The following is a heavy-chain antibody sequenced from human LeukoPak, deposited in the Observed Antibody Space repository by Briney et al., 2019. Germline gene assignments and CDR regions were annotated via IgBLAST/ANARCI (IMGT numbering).Heavy chain of an antibody. CDR2: IKPSGRT. CDR3: ARRDYLDHFYYIDV. J-gene: IGHJ6*03. D-gene: IGHD3-10*01. V-gene: IGHV4-30-4*08. Sequence: PSQTLSLTCTVSGGSISSGDYYWSWIRQPPGKGLEWIVEIKPSGRTNYNPSLESRVTISVDTSKNHFSLKLSSVTAADTAVYYCARRDYLDHFYYIDVWDKGNTVTVSS. CDR1: GGSISSGDYY.